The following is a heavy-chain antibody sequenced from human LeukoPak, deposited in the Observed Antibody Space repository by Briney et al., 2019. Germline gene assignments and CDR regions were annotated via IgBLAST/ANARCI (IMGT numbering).Heavy chain of an antibody. Sequence: ASVKVSCKASGYTFTSYDINWVRQATGQGLGWMGWMNPNSGNTGYAQKFQGRVTMTRNTSISTAYMELSSLRSEDTAVYYCARRSVSRGYMDVWGQGTTVTVSS. CDR1: GYTFTSYD. D-gene: IGHD4-17*01. J-gene: IGHJ6*03. CDR2: MNPNSGNT. CDR3: ARRSVSRGYMDV. V-gene: IGHV1-8*02.